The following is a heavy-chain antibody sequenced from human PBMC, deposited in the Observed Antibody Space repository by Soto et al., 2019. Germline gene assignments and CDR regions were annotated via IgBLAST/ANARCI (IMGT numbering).Heavy chain of an antibody. CDR3: ARGAQRYDILTGYYFDAFDI. Sequence: SETLSLTCTVSGGSISSYYWSWIRQPPGKGLEWIGYIYYSGSTNYNPSLKSRVTIAVDTSKNQFSLKLSSVTAADTAVYYCARGAQRYDILTGYYFDAFDIWGQGTMVTVSS. CDR2: IYYSGST. J-gene: IGHJ3*02. V-gene: IGHV4-59*01. D-gene: IGHD3-9*01. CDR1: GGSISSYY.